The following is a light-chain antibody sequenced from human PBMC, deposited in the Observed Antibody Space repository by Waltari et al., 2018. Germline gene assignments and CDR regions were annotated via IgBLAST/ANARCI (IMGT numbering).Light chain of an antibody. Sequence: DIKMTESPSTLTASVGDRVTITCRASQSISSWLAWYQQNPGKAPKLLIYKASSLESGVPSRFSGSGSGTEFTLTISSLQPDDFATYYCQQYNNYPFTFGPGTKVDIK. CDR1: QSISSW. CDR2: KAS. CDR3: QQYNNYPFT. V-gene: IGKV1-5*03. J-gene: IGKJ3*01.